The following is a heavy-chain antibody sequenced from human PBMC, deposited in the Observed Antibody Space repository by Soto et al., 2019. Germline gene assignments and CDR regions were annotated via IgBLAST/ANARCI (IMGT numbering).Heavy chain of an antibody. J-gene: IGHJ4*02. CDR3: ASLSRFALDY. D-gene: IGHD3-10*01. CDR1: GFTFNTYS. CDR2: ISSSSSYI. Sequence: GGSLRLSCAASGFTFNTYSTNWVRQAPGKGLEWVSSISSSSSYIYYTDSVKGRFTISRDNAKNSLYLQMNSLRAEDTAVYYCASLSRFALDYWGQGTLVTVSS. V-gene: IGHV3-21*01.